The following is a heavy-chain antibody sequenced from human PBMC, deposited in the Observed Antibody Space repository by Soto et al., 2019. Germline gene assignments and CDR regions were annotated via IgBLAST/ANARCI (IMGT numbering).Heavy chain of an antibody. V-gene: IGHV2-5*02. Sequence: QITLKESGPTLVKPTQTLTLTCTFSGFSLSTSGVGVGWIRQPPGKALEWLALIYWDDDKRYSPSLKSRLTTTTDTSKNHVVLTMTNMDPVDTPTYYCAHLKQPYYYDSSGYSAYFDYWGQGTLVTVSS. D-gene: IGHD3-22*01. CDR1: GFSLSTSGVG. J-gene: IGHJ4*02. CDR3: AHLKQPYYYDSSGYSAYFDY. CDR2: IYWDDDK.